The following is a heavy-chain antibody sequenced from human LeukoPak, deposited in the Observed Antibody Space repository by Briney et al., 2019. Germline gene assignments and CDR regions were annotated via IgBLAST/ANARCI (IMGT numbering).Heavy chain of an antibody. Sequence: GGSLRLSCAASGFSFSDYYMTWIRQAPGKGLEWVSYISSSGGTIIYADSVKGRFTMSRDNAKNSLYLQMNSLRAEDTAVYYCARDGARFTPRKAMVISSFDYWGQGTLVTVSS. D-gene: IGHD5-18*01. CDR2: ISSSGGTI. CDR1: GFSFSDYY. J-gene: IGHJ4*02. CDR3: ARDGARFTPRKAMVISSFDY. V-gene: IGHV3-11*01.